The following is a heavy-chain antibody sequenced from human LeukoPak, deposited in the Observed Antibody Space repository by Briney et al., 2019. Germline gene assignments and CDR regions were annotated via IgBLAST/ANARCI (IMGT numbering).Heavy chain of an antibody. D-gene: IGHD3-3*01. CDR2: ISAYNGDT. CDR1: GYTFTSYG. V-gene: IGHV1-18*01. J-gene: IGHJ3*02. Sequence: ASVKVSCKASGYTFTSYGISWVRQAPGQGLEWMGWISAYNGDTNYAQKLQGRVTMTTDTSTSTAYMELRSLRSDDTAVYYCARVRLRFLEWHGAFDIWGQGTMVTVSS. CDR3: ARVRLRFLEWHGAFDI.